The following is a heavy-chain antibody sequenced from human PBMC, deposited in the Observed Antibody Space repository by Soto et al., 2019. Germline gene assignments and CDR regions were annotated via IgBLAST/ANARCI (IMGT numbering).Heavy chain of an antibody. CDR1: GFTFSSYA. CDR2: ISGSGGST. D-gene: IGHD3-3*01. V-gene: IGHV3-23*01. J-gene: IGHJ5*02. Sequence: EVQLLESGGGLVQPGGSLRLSCAASGFTFSSYAMSWVRQAPRKGLEWVSAISGSGGSTYYADSVKGRITISRDNSKNALYLQVNSLRAEATAVYYCATHQEREEWLGWFDPWGKGTLVTVSS. CDR3: ATHQEREEWLGWFDP.